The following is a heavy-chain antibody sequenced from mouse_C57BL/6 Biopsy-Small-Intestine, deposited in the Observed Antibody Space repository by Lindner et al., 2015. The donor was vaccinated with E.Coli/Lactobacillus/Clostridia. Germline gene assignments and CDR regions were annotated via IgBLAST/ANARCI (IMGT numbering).Heavy chain of an antibody. V-gene: IGHV14-4*01. Sequence: VQLQESGAELVRPGASVKLSCTASGFNXKDDYMHWVKQRPEQGLEWIGWIDPENGDTEYASKFQGKATITADTSSNTAYLQLSSLTSEDTAIYYCSTDYYDGRYPFAYWGQGTLVTVSA. D-gene: IGHD1-1*01. CDR2: IDPENGDT. CDR1: GFNXKDDY. J-gene: IGHJ3*01. CDR3: STDYYDGRYPFAY.